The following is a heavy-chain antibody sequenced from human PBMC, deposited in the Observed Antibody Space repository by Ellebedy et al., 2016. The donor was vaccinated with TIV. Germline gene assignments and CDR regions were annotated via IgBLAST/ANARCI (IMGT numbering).Heavy chain of an antibody. J-gene: IGHJ4*02. V-gene: IGHV3-66*01. CDR1: GFSVSSNY. CDR2: IYSGNKT. Sequence: GESLKISCEASGFSVSSNYITWVRQAPGKGLQWVSVIYSGNKTHYADSVRGRFTISRDIFKNTIYLQMHGLRIEDTALYYCVRERFPMPTWGQGTLVIAPS. D-gene: IGHD3-16*01. CDR3: VRERFPMPT.